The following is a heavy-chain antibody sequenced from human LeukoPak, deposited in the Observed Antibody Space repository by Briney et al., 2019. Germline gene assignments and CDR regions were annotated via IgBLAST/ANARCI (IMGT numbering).Heavy chain of an antibody. CDR2: INHSGST. CDR3: ARVLEGSSGQHWYFDL. D-gene: IGHD6-19*01. J-gene: IGHJ2*01. Sequence: PSETLSLTCAVYGGSFSGYYWSWIRHPPGKGLEWIGEINHSGSTNYNPSLKSRVTISVDTSKSQFSLRLSSVTAADTAVYYCARVLEGSSGQHWYFDLWGRGTLVTVSS. CDR1: GGSFSGYY. V-gene: IGHV4-34*01.